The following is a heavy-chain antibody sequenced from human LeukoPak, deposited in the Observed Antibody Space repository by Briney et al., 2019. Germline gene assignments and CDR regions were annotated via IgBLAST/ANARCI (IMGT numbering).Heavy chain of an antibody. CDR3: ANPSDSGFGWYYFAY. V-gene: IGHV3-30*18. D-gene: IGHD5-12*01. CDR1: GFTFDDYA. Sequence: QPGGSLRLSCAASGFTFDDYAMHWVRQAPGKGLEWVALISYDGSNEYYADSVKDRFTISRDNSKNTLYLQMDSLRAGDTAVYYCANPSDSGFGWYYFAYWGRGTQVTVSS. CDR2: ISYDGSNE. J-gene: IGHJ4*02.